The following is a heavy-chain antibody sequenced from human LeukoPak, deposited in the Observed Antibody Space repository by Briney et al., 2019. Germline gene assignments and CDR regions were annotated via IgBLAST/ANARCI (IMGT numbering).Heavy chain of an antibody. J-gene: IGHJ4*02. Sequence: PGGSLRLSCAASGFIVNTNYMSWVRQAPGRGLEWVSFIYADGNTYYADSVKGRFTISRDISKNAVYLQMNSLRAEDTAVYYCAKDGYYDSSPFDYWGQGTLVTVSS. V-gene: IGHV3-53*01. CDR3: AKDGYYDSSPFDY. CDR2: IYADGNT. CDR1: GFIVNTNY. D-gene: IGHD3-22*01.